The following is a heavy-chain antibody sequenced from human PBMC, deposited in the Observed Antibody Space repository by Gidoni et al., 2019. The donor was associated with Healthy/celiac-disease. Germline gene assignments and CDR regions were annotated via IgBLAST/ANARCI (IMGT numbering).Heavy chain of an antibody. V-gene: IGHV3-48*02. CDR3: ARNRYHPFPFDY. CDR1: GFTFSSYS. Sequence: EVQLVESGGGLVQPGGSLRLSCAASGFTFSSYSMNWVRQAPGKGLEWVSDISSRSSTIYYADSVKGLFTISRDNAKNSLYLQMNSLRDEDTAVYYCARNRYHPFPFDYWGQGTLVTVSS. J-gene: IGHJ4*02. D-gene: IGHD2-2*01. CDR2: ISSRSSTI.